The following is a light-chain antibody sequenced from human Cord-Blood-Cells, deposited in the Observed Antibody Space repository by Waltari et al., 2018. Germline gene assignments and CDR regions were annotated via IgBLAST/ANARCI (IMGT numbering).Light chain of an antibody. CDR1: SSAVGGYNY. CDR3: SSYTSSSTVV. Sequence: QSALTQPASVSGSPGQSITTSCTGTSSAVGGYNYVSWYQQHPGKAPKLMLYDVSNRPSGVSNRFSGSKSGNTASLTISGLQAEDEADYYCSSYTSSSTVVFGGGTKLTVL. CDR2: DVS. J-gene: IGLJ2*01. V-gene: IGLV2-14*01.